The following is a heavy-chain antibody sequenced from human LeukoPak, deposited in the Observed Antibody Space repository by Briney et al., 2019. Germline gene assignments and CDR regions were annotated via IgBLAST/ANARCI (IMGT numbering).Heavy chain of an antibody. V-gene: IGHV3-30*18. CDR2: ISYDGSNK. D-gene: IGHD3-22*01. Sequence: PARSLRLSCAASGFTFSSYGMHWVRQAPGKGLEWVAVISYDGSNKYYAASVKGRFTISRDNSKNTLYLQMNSLRAEDTAVYYCAKPITMIVVVNPPLDWGQGTLVTVSS. J-gene: IGHJ4*02. CDR3: AKPITMIVVVNPPLD. CDR1: GFTFSSYG.